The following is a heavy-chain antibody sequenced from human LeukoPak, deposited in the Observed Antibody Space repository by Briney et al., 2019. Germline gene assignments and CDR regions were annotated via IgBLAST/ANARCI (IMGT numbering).Heavy chain of an antibody. D-gene: IGHD3-22*01. V-gene: IGHV4-38-2*01. Sequence: SETLFLTCAVSGYSISSGYYWGWIRQPPGKGLEWIGSIYHSGSTYYNPSLKSRVTIPVDTSKNQFSLKLSSVTAADTAVYYCARLGDYYDSSGYPTLGWFDPWGQGTLVTVSS. CDR1: GYSISSGYY. CDR3: ARLGDYYDSSGYPTLGWFDP. CDR2: IYHSGST. J-gene: IGHJ5*02.